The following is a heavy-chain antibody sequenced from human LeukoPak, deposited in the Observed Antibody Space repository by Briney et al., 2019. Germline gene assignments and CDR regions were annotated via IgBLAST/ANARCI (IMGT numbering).Heavy chain of an antibody. CDR3: ARGGAAAGAFDY. D-gene: IGHD6-13*01. V-gene: IGHV4-4*07. Sequence: SETLSLTCTVSGGSISIYYWNWLRQPAGKGLEWIGRIYSSGSTNYNPSLKSRVTLSVDTSKNQFSLKLSSVTAADTAVYYCARGGAAAGAFDYWGQGTLVPVSS. J-gene: IGHJ4*02. CDR2: IYSSGST. CDR1: GGSISIYY.